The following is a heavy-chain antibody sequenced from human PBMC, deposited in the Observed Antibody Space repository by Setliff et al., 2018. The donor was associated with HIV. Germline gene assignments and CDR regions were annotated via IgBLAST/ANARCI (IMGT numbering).Heavy chain of an antibody. Sequence: GESLTISCKGSGYSFTNYWIGWVRQVPGKGLEWRGIIYPGDSDTRYSPSFHGQVTISADKSISTAYLQWSSLKASDTAMYYCARSGTGYSSSWDVPDFDYWGQGTLVTVSS. CDR2: IYPGDSDT. CDR3: ARSGTGYSSSWDVPDFDY. J-gene: IGHJ4*02. D-gene: IGHD6-13*01. V-gene: IGHV5-51*01. CDR1: GYSFTNYW.